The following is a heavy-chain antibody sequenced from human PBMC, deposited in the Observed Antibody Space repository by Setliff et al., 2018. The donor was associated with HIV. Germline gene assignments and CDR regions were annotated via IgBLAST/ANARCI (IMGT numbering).Heavy chain of an antibody. CDR3: ARIVRWELVATSTFFYYYMDV. D-gene: IGHD1-26*01. V-gene: IGHV4-39*01. J-gene: IGHJ6*03. CDR2: IYYTGST. Sequence: PSETLSLTCTVSGASTSSSSHHWAWIRQPPGKGLEYIGNIYYTGSTHHNPSLESRVATSVDTSKNQFSLKLSSVTAADTAVYYCARIVRWELVATSTFFYYYMDVWGKGTTVTVSS. CDR1: GASTSSSSHH.